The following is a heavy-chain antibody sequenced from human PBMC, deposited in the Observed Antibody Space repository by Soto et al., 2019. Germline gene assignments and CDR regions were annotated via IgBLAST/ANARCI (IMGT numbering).Heavy chain of an antibody. CDR2: IIPILGTA. J-gene: IGHJ6*02. CDR1: GGTFSSYT. V-gene: IGHV1-69*08. D-gene: IGHD6-13*01. CDR3: ARDIAAAGPTYYYYGMDV. Sequence: SVKVSCKASGGTFSSYTISWVRQAPGQGLEWMGRIIPILGTANYAQKFQGRVTITADESTSTAYMELSSLRSEDTAVYYCARDIAAAGPTYYYYGMDVWGQGTAVTVSS.